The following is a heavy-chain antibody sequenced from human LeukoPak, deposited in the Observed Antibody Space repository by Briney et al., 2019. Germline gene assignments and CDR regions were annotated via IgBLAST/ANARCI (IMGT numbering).Heavy chain of an antibody. CDR3: AKGRPGHSTPYDY. J-gene: IGHJ4*02. Sequence: SETLSLTCTVSGASISSTSYYWNWIRQPAGKGLEWIGRIYTSGITEYIPSLKRRVTISMDSSNNHFSLKLSSVTAADTAVYYCAKGRPGHSTPYDYWGQGTLVTVSS. CDR1: GASISSTSYY. D-gene: IGHD4-11*01. V-gene: IGHV4-61*02. CDR2: IYTSGIT.